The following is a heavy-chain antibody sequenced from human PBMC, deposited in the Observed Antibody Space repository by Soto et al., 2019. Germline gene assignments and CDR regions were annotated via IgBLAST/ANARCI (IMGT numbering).Heavy chain of an antibody. J-gene: IGHJ6*02. CDR1: GSGFISSG. D-gene: IGHD2-15*01. CDR3: SAERPDIGVGWWV. Sequence: GASVKVSCKASGSGFISSGIQWVRQAHGQRLEWIGWIVVASGQTNYAQNFRGRVAITRDTSTATAYIELTGLTAEDTAVYFCSAERPDIGVGWWVWGQGTPVTVSS. CDR2: IVVASGQT. V-gene: IGHV1-58*02.